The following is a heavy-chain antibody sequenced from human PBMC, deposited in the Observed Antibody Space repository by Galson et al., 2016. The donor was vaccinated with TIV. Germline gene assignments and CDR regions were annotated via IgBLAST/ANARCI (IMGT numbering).Heavy chain of an antibody. Sequence: SLRLSCAASGFGFSRNAMHWVRQAPGRGLEWVAVISYDGTNRYYADSVKGRLTISRDNSRNQLYLQMNSVTTEDTALYYCATSTVGENIYYYGMDVWGQGTPVTVSS. J-gene: IGHJ6*02. V-gene: IGHV3-30-3*01. CDR2: ISYDGTNR. CDR1: GFGFSRNA. D-gene: IGHD1-26*01. CDR3: ATSTVGENIYYYGMDV.